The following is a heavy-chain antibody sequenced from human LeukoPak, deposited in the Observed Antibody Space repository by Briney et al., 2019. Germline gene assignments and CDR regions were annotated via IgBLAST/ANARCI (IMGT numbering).Heavy chain of an antibody. J-gene: IGHJ6*02. V-gene: IGHV4-61*01. CDR3: ARGSLERITRYYYYGMDV. D-gene: IGHD2/OR15-2a*01. Sequence: PSETLSLTCTVSGGSVSSGSYYWSWIRQPPGKGLEWIGDIYYSGSTNYIPSLKSRVTISVDTSKNQFSLKLSSVTAADTAVYYCARGSLERITRYYYYGMDVWGQGTTVTVSS. CDR1: GGSVSSGSYY. CDR2: IYYSGST.